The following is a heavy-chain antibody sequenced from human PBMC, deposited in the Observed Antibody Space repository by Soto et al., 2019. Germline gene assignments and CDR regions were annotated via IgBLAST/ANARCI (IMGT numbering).Heavy chain of an antibody. CDR1: GYSFTSYW. CDR2: IYPGDSDT. J-gene: IGHJ6*02. CDR3: ARTRIAARPPSYYYGMDV. V-gene: IGHV5-51*01. Sequence: LGESLKISCKGSGYSFTSYWIGWVRQMPGKGLEWMGIIYPGDSDTRYSPSFQGQVTISADKSISTAYLQWSSLKASDTAMYYCARTRIAARPPSYYYGMDVWGQGTTVTVSS. D-gene: IGHD6-6*01.